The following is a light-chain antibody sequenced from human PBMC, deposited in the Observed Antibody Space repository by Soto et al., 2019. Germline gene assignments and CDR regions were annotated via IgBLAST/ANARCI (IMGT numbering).Light chain of an antibody. V-gene: IGKV2-24*01. CDR1: QSLVHSDGSTY. Sequence: DIVMTQTPLSSPVTLGQPASISCRSSQSLVHSDGSTYLTWLQQRPGHTPRLLIYEISNRFSGAPDRFSGSGAETEFTLNISRMEAEDVGTYYCMEGAQLPIASGEVKRLEIK. CDR2: EIS. CDR3: MEGAQLPIA. J-gene: IGKJ5*01.